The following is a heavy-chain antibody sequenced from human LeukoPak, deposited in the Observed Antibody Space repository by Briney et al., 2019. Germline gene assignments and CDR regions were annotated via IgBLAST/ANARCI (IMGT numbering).Heavy chain of an antibody. J-gene: IGHJ3*02. Sequence: SQTLSLTCTVSGGSISTGTYYWSWVRQPAGKGLEWIGRIYTSGSTNYNPSLKSRVTISVDTSKNQFSLKLNSVTAADTAVYYCARGDYYGSGSYYNSAFDIWGQGTMVTVSS. V-gene: IGHV4-61*02. CDR2: IYTSGST. D-gene: IGHD3-10*01. CDR3: ARGDYYGSGSYYNSAFDI. CDR1: GGSISTGTYY.